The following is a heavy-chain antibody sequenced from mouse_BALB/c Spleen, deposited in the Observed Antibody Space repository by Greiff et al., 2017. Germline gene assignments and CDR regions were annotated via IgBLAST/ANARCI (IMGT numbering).Heavy chain of an antibody. D-gene: IGHD1-1*01. J-gene: IGHJ2*01. V-gene: IGHV5-17*02. CDR1: GFTFSSFG. CDR2: ISSGSSTI. Sequence: EVKLQESGGGLVQPGGSRKLSCAASGFTFSSFGMHWVRQAPEKGLEWVAYISSGSSTIYYADTVKGRFTISRDNPKNTLFLQMTSLRSEDTAMYYCARTSGAHYYGSSYGGYFDYWGQGTTLTVSS. CDR3: ARTSGAHYYGSSYGGYFDY.